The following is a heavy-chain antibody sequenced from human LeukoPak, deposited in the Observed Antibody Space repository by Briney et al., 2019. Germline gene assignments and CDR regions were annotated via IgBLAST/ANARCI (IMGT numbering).Heavy chain of an antibody. CDR2: IYYRGST. D-gene: IGHD3-22*01. CDR1: GGSFTNYY. V-gene: IGHV4-59*01. J-gene: IGHJ4*02. Sequence: PSETLSLTCTVSGGSFTNYYWSWIRQPPGMGMEWIGYIYYRGSTNYNPSLKSRVTISLDTSRNQFSLKLTSVTPADTAVYYCARDGLFDSSGYYMDSWGQGTLVIVSS. CDR3: ARDGLFDSSGYYMDS.